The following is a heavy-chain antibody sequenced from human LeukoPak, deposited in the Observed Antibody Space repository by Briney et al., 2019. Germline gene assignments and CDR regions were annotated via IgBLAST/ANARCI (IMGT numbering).Heavy chain of an antibody. CDR3: ARARYGSGTYDY. J-gene: IGHJ4*02. CDR2: INSDGSTT. CDR1: GFTFSAYW. Sequence: PVGSLRLSCTAAGFTFSAYWMHWVRQAPGKGLVWVSSINSDGSTTNYADFVKGRFSISRDNARDNAKNTLYLQMNSLRAEDTAVYYCARARYGSGTYDYWGQGTLVTVSS. V-gene: IGHV3-74*01. D-gene: IGHD3-10*01.